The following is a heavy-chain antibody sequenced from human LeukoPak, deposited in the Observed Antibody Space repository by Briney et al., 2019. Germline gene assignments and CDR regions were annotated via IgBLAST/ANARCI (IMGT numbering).Heavy chain of an antibody. Sequence: GGSLRLSCAASGFTFSSYSMNWVRQAPGKGLEWVSSISSSSSNIYYADSVKGRFTISRDNAKNSLYLQMNGLRAEDTAVYYCARGATDVTRWFDPWGQGTRVTVSS. J-gene: IGHJ5*02. CDR1: GFTFSSYS. CDR3: ARGATDVTRWFDP. CDR2: ISSSSSNI. V-gene: IGHV3-21*01. D-gene: IGHD1-1*01.